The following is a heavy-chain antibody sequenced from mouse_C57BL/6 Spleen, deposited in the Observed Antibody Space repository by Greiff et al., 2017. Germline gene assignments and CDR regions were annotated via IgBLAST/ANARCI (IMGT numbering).Heavy chain of an antibody. V-gene: IGHV1-53*01. CDR2: INPSNGGT. CDR3: LNNAACFAY. J-gene: IGHJ3*01. Sequence: QVQLQQPGPELVKPGASVKLSCKASGYTFTSYSMDWVKQSPGQGLEWIGDINPSNGGTHYNEKFKGKATLTVDKSSSTAYMELRSPASEDTAGYYSLNNAACFAYWGQGTMRTVSA. CDR1: GYTFTSYS. D-gene: IGHD1-3*01.